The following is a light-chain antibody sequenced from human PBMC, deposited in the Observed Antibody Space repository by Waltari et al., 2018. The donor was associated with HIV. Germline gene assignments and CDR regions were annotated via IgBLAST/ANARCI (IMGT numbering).Light chain of an antibody. J-gene: IGKJ1*01. V-gene: IGKV1-8*01. CDR3: QHYYTSPGA. CDR2: GAS. CDR1: HDVSDY. Sequence: AIWLTQSPSSVSASIGDRVTLTCRASHDVSDYLAWYRQKPGKAPELLIYGASTLQSGVPSRFSGSGSGTDFTLTISCPQSEDFATFYCQHYYTSPGAFGQGTQVQIK.